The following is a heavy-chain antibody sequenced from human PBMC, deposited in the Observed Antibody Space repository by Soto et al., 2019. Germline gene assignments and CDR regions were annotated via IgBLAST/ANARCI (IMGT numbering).Heavy chain of an antibody. D-gene: IGHD3-10*01. V-gene: IGHV4-39*01. CDR1: GTSISSSSYY. CDR2: IYYSGST. Sequence: PSETLSLTCTVSGTSISSSSYYSGWNRQPPGKGLEWIGSIYYSGSTYYNPSLKSRVNISVETSKNQFSLKLSSVTAADTAVYYCARRGITMVRGVISMDWYFDLWGRGTLVTVSS. CDR3: ARRGITMVRGVISMDWYFDL. J-gene: IGHJ2*01.